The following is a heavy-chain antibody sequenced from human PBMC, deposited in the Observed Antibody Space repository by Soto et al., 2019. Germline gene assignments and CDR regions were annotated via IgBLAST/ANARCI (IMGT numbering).Heavy chain of an antibody. CDR1: GFSFSDHY. J-gene: IGHJ4*02. V-gene: IGHV3-72*01. D-gene: IGHD6-13*01. CDR3: VTATPSSKWSGVDS. CDR2: TRNKAYSFTT. Sequence: EVQLVESGGGLVRPGGSLRLSCAASGFSFSDHYMDWVRQAPGKGLEWVGRTRNKAYSFTTEYAPALKGRFTISRDDSADSLSLRMDGLKTEDTALYYCVTATPSSKWSGVDSWCQGTMVIVSP.